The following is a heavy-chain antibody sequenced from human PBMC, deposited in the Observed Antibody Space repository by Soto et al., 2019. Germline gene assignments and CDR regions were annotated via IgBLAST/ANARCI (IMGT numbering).Heavy chain of an antibody. D-gene: IGHD4-17*01. CDR1: GFTFSSYA. V-gene: IGHV3-30-3*01. J-gene: IGHJ4*02. Sequence: QVQLVESGGGVVQPGRSLRLSCAASGFTFSSYAMHWVRQAPGKGLEWVAVISYDGSNKYYADSVKGRFTISRDNSKNTRYLQMNSLRAEDTAVYYCASPMTTVTIKRFDYWGQGTLVTVSS. CDR2: ISYDGSNK. CDR3: ASPMTTVTIKRFDY.